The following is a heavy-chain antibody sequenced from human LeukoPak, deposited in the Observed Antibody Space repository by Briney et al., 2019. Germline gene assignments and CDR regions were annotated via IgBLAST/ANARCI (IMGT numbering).Heavy chain of an antibody. J-gene: IGHJ4*02. V-gene: IGHV3-48*04. CDR2: ISSSGGTM. D-gene: IGHD3-9*01. CDR1: GFTFSSYS. Sequence: GGSLRLSCAASGFTFSSYSMNWVRQAPGKGLEWVSYISSSGGTMYYADSVKGRFTISRGNAKNSLSLQMNSLRADDTAVYYCAKMGPYDLPTGYYNPSFDYWGQGTPATVSS. CDR3: AKMGPYDLPTGYYNPSFDY.